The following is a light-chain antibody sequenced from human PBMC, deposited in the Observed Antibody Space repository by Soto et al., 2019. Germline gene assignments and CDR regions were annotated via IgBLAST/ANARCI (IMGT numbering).Light chain of an antibody. CDR2: EAS. V-gene: IGKV1-5*03. J-gene: IGKJ1*01. Sequence: DIQMTQSPCTGSASAGGGGTITCLASQNIKSWLAWYQQKPGKAPNLLIYEASNVERGVPSRFGGSGSGTEFTLTISGLQPDDFATYYCQQYNSYSWTCGQGTKVDIK. CDR3: QQYNSYSWT. CDR1: QNIKSW.